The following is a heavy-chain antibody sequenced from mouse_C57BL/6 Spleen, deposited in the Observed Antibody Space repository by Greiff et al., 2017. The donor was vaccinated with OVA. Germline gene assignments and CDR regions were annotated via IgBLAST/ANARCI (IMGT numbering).Heavy chain of an antibody. V-gene: IGHV1-81*01. CDR3: ARGGNYEENYFDD. CDR1: GYTFTSYG. CDR2: IYPRSGNT. J-gene: IGHJ2*01. Sequence: QVHVKQSGAELARPGASVKLSCKASGYTFTSYGISWVKQRTGQGLEWIGEIYPRSGNTYYNEKFKGKATLTADKSSSTAYMELRSLTSEDSAVYFCARGGNYEENYFDDWGQGTTLTVSS. D-gene: IGHD2-1*01.